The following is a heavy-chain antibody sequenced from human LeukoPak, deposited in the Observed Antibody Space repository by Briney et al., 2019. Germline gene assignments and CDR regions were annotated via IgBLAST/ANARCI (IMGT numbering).Heavy chain of an antibody. CDR1: GYSFVGYW. D-gene: IGHD3-22*01. CDR2: IYPGDSET. V-gene: IGHV5-51*01. J-gene: IGHJ4*02. CDR3: ARLRDYDSTGYSIDY. Sequence: GESLKISCKGSGYSFVGYWGGWVRQMPGKGLEFMGIIYPGDSETRYSPSFQGLVTISVDKSISTAYLHWSSLKASDTAMYYCARLRDYDSTGYSIDYWGQGTLVTVSS.